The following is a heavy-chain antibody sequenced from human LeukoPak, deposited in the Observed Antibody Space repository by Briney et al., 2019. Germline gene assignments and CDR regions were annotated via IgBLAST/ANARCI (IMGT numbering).Heavy chain of an antibody. CDR2: ISGSGGDT. CDR1: GFTFSIYA. J-gene: IGHJ4*02. D-gene: IGHD3-10*01. Sequence: GGSLRLSCAASGFTFSIYAMSWIRQAPGKGLEWVSGISGSGGDTYYADSVKGRFTISRDNSRNTLYLQMSSLRAEDTAVYYCATITMVRGVRNYFDYWGQGTLVTVSS. CDR3: ATITMVRGVRNYFDY. V-gene: IGHV3-23*01.